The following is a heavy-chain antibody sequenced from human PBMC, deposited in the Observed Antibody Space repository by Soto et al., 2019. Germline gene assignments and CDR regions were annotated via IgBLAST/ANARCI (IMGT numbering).Heavy chain of an antibody. D-gene: IGHD3-16*01. CDR2: VSHDGSNK. V-gene: IGHV3-30*18. CDR1: GFTFSSYL. Sequence: QVQLVESGGGVVQPGGSLRLSCAASGFTFSSYLMHWVRQAPGKGLEWVAFVSHDGSNKHYADSVKGRFTISRDNTKNALSLQMDSLAAEDTAIYYCAKDAPTSPFDHWGQGTLVTVSS. J-gene: IGHJ5*02. CDR3: AKDAPTSPFDH.